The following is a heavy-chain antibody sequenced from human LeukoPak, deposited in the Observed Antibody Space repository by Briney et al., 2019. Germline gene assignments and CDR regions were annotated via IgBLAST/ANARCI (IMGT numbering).Heavy chain of an antibody. CDR2: IIPIFGTA. J-gene: IGHJ3*02. CDR1: GGTFSSYA. CDR3: ARSTISPIVGVTGPFDI. D-gene: IGHD1-26*01. Sequence: ASVKVSCKASGGTFSSYAISWARQAPGQGLGWMGGIIPIFGTANYAQKFQGRVTITTDESTSMAYMELSGLRSEDTAVYYCARSTISPIVGVTGPFDIWGQGTMVTISS. V-gene: IGHV1-69*05.